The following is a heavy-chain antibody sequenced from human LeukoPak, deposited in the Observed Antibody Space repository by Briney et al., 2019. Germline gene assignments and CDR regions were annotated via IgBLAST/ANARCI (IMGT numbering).Heavy chain of an antibody. CDR2: INPNSGGT. J-gene: IGHJ4*02. V-gene: IGHV1-2*06. CDR3: ARVTKLEWLLIFDY. D-gene: IGHD3-3*01. Sequence: ASVKVSXKASGYTFTGYYLHWVRQAPGQGPEWMGRINPNSGGTNYAQKFQGRVTMTRDTSINTAYMELSRLRSDDTAVYYCARVTKLEWLLIFDYWGQGTLVTVSS. CDR1: GYTFTGYY.